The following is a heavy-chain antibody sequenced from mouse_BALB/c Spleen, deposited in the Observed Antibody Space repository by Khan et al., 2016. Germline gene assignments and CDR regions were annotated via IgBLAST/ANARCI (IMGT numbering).Heavy chain of an antibody. J-gene: IGHJ3*01. CDR2: IDPANGNT. CDR1: AFNIKDIY. CDR3: ARFPYDCVVGFAY. D-gene: IGHD2-4*01. V-gene: IGHV14-3*02. Sequence: EVQLQEPGAELVKPGASVKSSCTAFAFNIKDIYMHWVKQRPEQSLEWIGRIDPANGNTKYDPKFQGKAIITADTPSNTAYLQISILTSEATAVHCCARFPYDCVVGFAYWGQGTLVTVS.